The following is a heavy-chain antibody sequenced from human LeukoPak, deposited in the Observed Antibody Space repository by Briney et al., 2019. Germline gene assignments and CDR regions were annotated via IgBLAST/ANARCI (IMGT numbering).Heavy chain of an antibody. CDR3: ARDLGIVQLWSR. CDR2: IYYSGST. Sequence: SETLSLTCTVSGGSISSSSYYWGWIRQPPGKGLEWIGSIYYSGSTYYNPSLKSRVTISVDTSKNQFSLKLSSVTAADTAVYYCARDLGIVQLWSRWGQGTLVTVSS. V-gene: IGHV4-39*07. CDR1: GGSISSSSYY. J-gene: IGHJ4*02. D-gene: IGHD5-18*01.